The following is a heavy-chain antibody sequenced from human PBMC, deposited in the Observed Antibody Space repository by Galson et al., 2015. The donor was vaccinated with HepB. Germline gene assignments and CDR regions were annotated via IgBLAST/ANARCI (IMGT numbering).Heavy chain of an antibody. Sequence: TLSLTCTVSGGSFSSRDYCWSWIRQPPGKGLEWIGYICYSGLTSYNPSLKSRLAISIDTSKNQFSLGLTSMTAADTAVYYCARASSYYGSELDYWGQGTLVTVSS. D-gene: IGHD3-10*01. CDR2: ICYSGLT. CDR3: ARASSYYGSELDY. V-gene: IGHV4-30-4*01. CDR1: GGSFSSRDYC. J-gene: IGHJ4*02.